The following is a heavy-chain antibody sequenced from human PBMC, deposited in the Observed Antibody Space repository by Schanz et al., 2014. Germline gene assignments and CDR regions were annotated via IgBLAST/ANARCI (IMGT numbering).Heavy chain of an antibody. CDR2: IYDRGST. CDR1: SDSISHYY. CDR3: ARHRVYGAFDL. Sequence: QVQLQASGPGLVKPSETLSLTCTVPSDSISHYYLSWIRQPPGKELEWVAFIYDRGSTSYNPSLNSRVPISLDPPKTHFSLNLSSVTAADTAVYYCARHRVYGAFDLWGQGTLVTVSS. J-gene: IGHJ4*02. V-gene: IGHV4-59*08. D-gene: IGHD4-17*01.